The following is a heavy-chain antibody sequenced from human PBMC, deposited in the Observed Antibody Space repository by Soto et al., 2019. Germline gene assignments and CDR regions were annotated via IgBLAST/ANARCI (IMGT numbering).Heavy chain of an antibody. CDR1: GGSICSSNW. CDR2: IYHSGST. Sequence: QVQLQESGPGLVKPSGTLSLTCAVSGGSICSSNWWSWVRQPPGKGLEWIGEIYHSGSTNYNPSLKSRVTISVDKSKNQFSLKLSSVTAADTAVYYCARGDFVVVPAAHAPTDYWGQGTLVTVSS. J-gene: IGHJ4*02. CDR3: ARGDFVVVPAAHAPTDY. V-gene: IGHV4-4*02. D-gene: IGHD2-2*01.